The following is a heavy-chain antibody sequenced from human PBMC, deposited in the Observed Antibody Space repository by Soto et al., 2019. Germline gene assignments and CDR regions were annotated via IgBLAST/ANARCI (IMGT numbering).Heavy chain of an antibody. CDR3: ARDRGIADYYYYGMDV. CDR2: IYHSGST. D-gene: IGHD2-21*01. CDR1: AGTIRTSDR. V-gene: IGHV4-4*03. Sequence: PETLSLTCGVSAGTIRTSDRWRWVRQPPGKGLEWIGEIYHSGSTNYNPSLKSRVTISVDKSKNQFSLKLSSVTAADTAVYYCARDRGIADYYYYGMDVWGQGTTVT. J-gene: IGHJ6*02.